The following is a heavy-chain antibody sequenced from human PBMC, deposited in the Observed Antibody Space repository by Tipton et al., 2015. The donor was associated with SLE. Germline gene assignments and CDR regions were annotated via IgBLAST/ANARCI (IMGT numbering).Heavy chain of an antibody. D-gene: IGHD6-19*01. J-gene: IGHJ4*02. V-gene: IGHV3-7*03. CDR1: GFIFSSYW. Sequence: SLRLSCAASGFIFSSYWMSWVRQAPGKGLEWVANINQDGSEKYYVDSVKGRFTISRDNAKNSLYLQMNSLRAEDTAVYYCARVSSGRFCDYWGQGTLVTVSS. CDR2: INQDGSEK. CDR3: ARVSSGRFCDY.